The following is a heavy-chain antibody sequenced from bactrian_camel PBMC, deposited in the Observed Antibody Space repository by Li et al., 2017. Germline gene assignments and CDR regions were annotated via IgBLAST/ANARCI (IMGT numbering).Heavy chain of an antibody. CDR1: GFRFVDYW. CDR3: VRNLYRGSASQPPAAETFDY. D-gene: IGHD2*01. V-gene: IGHV3S25*01. CDR2: ISNNGGGR. J-gene: IGHJ6*01. Sequence: QLVESGGGSVQAGGSLRLSCAASGFRFVDYWMYWARQAPGKGLEWVSSISNNGGGRYYAESVQGRFIISRDNAKNMVYLQMNSLKPEDTAVYYCVRNLYRGSASQPPAAETFDYRGQGTQVTVS.